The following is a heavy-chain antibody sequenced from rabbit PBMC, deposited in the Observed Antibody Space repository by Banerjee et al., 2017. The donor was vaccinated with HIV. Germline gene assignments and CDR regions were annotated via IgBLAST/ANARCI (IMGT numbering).Heavy chain of an antibody. CDR2: IYAGSWDST. Sequence: QSLEESGGDLVKPGASLTLTCTASGFSFSSDYNMCWVRQAPGKGLEWIACIYAGSWDSTYYASWAKGRFTISKTSSTTVTLQMTSLTAADTATYFCARHRYGPGAGYGYVDWGMDLWGPGTLVTDS. J-gene: IGHJ6*01. V-gene: IGHV1S40*01. CDR3: ARHRYGPGAGYGYVDWGMDL. CDR1: GFSFSSDYN. D-gene: IGHD6-1*01.